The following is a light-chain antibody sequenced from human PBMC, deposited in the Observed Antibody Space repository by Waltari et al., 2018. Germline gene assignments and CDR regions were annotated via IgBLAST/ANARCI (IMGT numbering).Light chain of an antibody. V-gene: IGKV3-11*01. J-gene: IGKJ1*01. Sequence: EIVLTQSPDTLSLSPGERATLSCRASQSVTNSLAWYQQKPGQAHRLLIYSASNRATRVPARFSGSGSGTDFTLTISSLEPEDFAVYYCQQRSNWPRTFGQGTKVEIK. CDR1: QSVTNS. CDR3: QQRSNWPRT. CDR2: SAS.